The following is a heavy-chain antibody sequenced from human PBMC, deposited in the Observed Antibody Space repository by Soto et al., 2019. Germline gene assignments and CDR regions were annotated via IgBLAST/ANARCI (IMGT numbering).Heavy chain of an antibody. CDR1: GYTFTSYY. J-gene: IGHJ4*02. D-gene: IGHD3-22*01. CDR3: ARATGGYDSSGYQRYYFDY. CDR2: INPRGGST. V-gene: IGHV1-46*01. Sequence: QVQLVQSGAEVKKPGASVKVSCKASGYTFTSYYMHWVRQAPGQGLEWMGIINPRGGSTSYAQKFQGRVTMTRDTSTSTVYMELSSLRSEDTAVYYCARATGGYDSSGYQRYYFDYWGQGTLVTVSS.